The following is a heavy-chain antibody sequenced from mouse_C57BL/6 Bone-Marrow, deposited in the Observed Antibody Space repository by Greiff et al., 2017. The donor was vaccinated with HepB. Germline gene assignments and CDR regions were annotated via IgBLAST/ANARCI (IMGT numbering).Heavy chain of an antibody. J-gene: IGHJ3*01. CDR2: IYPNSGGT. V-gene: IGHV1-72*01. D-gene: IGHD1-1*01. CDR1: GYTFTSYW. CDR3: ARSLSRTVVADGDD. Sequence: VQLQQPGAELVKPGASVKLSCKASGYTFTSYWMHWVKQRPGRGLEWIGRIYPNSGGTNYNEKFKSKATLTVDKSSSTAYMQLSSLTSEDSAVYYGARSLSRTVVADGDDWGKGTMVTVSA.